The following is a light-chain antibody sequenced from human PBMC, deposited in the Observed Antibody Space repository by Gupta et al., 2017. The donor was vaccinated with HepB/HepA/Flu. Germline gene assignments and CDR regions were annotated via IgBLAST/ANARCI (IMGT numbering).Light chain of an antibody. V-gene: IGKV1-39*01. CDR3: RQRYSTLPCS. CDR1: QHISSY. J-gene: IGKJ2*04. Sequence: DIQMTKSPFSLSASVGDRVTITCRASQHISSYLNWYQQKPGKAPKLLIYDAASLQRGVPSRFSGSGSGTDFTLTISSLQPEDFATYYYRQRYSTLPCSFGQGTKLEIK. CDR2: DAA.